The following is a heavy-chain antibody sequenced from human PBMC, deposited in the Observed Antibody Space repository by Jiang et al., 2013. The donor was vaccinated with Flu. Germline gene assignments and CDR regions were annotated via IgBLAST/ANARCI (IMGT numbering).Heavy chain of an antibody. D-gene: IGHD3-3*01. CDR2: IYYSGST. J-gene: IGHJ2*01. CDR1: GGSISSGDYY. CDR3: ASLYYDFWSGYLVYWYFDL. Sequence: PGLVKPSQTLSLICTVSGGSISSGDYYWSWIRQPPGKGLEWIGYIYYSGSTYYNPSLKSRVTISVDTSKNQFSLKLSSVTAADTAVYYCASLYYDFWSGYLVYWYFDLWGRGTLVTVSS. V-gene: IGHV4-30-4*01.